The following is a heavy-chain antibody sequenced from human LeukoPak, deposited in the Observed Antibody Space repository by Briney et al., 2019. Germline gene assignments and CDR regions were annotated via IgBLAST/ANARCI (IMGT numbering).Heavy chain of an antibody. V-gene: IGHV1-69*13. D-gene: IGHD3-22*01. Sequence: SVKVSCKASGYTFTSYDISWVRQAPGQGLEWMGGIIPIFGTANYAQKFQGRVTITADESTSTAYMELSSLRSEDTAVYYCARGEGYYDSSGYYTPRLYYFDYWGQGTLVTVSS. CDR1: GYTFTSYD. CDR3: ARGEGYYDSSGYYTPRLYYFDY. J-gene: IGHJ4*02. CDR2: IIPIFGTA.